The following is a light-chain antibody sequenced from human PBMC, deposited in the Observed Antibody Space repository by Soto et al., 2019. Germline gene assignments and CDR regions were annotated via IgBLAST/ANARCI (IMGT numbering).Light chain of an antibody. CDR3: AAWDDSLRGVV. J-gene: IGLJ2*01. Sequence: QSVLTQPPSASGTPGQRVTISCSGNSSNIGSNSGDWYQHLPGTAPKLLIYRNNQRRSGVPDRFSGSKSGTSVSLVISGLRSEDEADYHCAAWDDSLRGVVFGGGTKLTVL. V-gene: IGLV1-47*01. CDR2: RNN. CDR1: SSNIGSNS.